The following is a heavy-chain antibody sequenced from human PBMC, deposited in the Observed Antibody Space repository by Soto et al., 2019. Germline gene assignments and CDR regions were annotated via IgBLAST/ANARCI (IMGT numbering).Heavy chain of an antibody. Sequence: ASVKVSCKASGYTFLKYGINWVRQAPGQGLEWMGGIQTDTGHPNVAQKYQDRVTMTTDTSTGTAYMEMRSLRSGDTATYYCAKDRGYGYRFDHGG. CDR1: GYTFLKYG. D-gene: IGHD3-16*01. V-gene: IGHV1-18*01. CDR2: IQTDTGHP. CDR3: AKDRGYGYRFDH. J-gene: IGHJ4*01.